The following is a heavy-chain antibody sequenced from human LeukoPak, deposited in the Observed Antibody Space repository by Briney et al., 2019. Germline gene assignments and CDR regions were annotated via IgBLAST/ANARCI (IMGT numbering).Heavy chain of an antibody. CDR2: INHSGST. CDR1: GGSFSGYY. CDR3: ARAWVKLWFGDYYYGMDV. V-gene: IGHV4-34*01. Sequence: PSETLSLTCAVYGGSFSGYYWSWLRQPPGKGLEWIGEINHSGSTNYNPSLKSRVTISVDTSKSQFSLELSCVTAADTAVYYCARAWVKLWFGDYYYGMDVWGKGTMVTVSS. D-gene: IGHD3-10*01. J-gene: IGHJ6*04.